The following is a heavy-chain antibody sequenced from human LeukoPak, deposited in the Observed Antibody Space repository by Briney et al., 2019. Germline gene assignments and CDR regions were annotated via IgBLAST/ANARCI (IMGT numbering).Heavy chain of an antibody. CDR1: GFTFSNYD. V-gene: IGHV3-13*01. Sequence: GGSLRLSCAASGFTFSNYDMHWVRQATGKGLEWVSAIRTAGDTYYTGSVKGRFNISRENAKNSLYRQMNSLRAGDTAVYYCARVAKERVGGVYYFDYWGQGTLVTVSS. D-gene: IGHD1-1*01. CDR3: ARVAKERVGGVYYFDY. CDR2: IRTAGDT. J-gene: IGHJ4*02.